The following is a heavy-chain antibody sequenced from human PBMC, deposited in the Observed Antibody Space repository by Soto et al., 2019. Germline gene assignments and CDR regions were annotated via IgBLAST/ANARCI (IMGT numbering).Heavy chain of an antibody. V-gene: IGHV2-26*01. CDR1: GFSLSNARMG. D-gene: IGHD5-18*01. J-gene: IGHJ4*02. CDR2: IFPNDEK. CDR3: GRTNGNSYGFDY. Sequence: QVTLKESGPVLVKPTEPLTLTCTVSGFSLSNARMGVSWIRQPPGKALEWLAHIFPNDEKSYSTSLKNRLTVSKDTSKSQVVRTMTNMDPVDTATYYCGRTNGNSYGFDYWGQGTLVTVSS.